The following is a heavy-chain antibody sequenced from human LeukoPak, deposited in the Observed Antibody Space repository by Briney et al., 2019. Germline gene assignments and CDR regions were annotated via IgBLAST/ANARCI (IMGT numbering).Heavy chain of an antibody. J-gene: IGHJ4*02. CDR1: GFTFDFSA. Sequence: AGGSLRLSCAASGFTFDFSAMHWLRQAPGKGLEWVSLISKDDGSTYYAYSVKGRFIISRDNSKNYLYLQMNSLRTEDTAFYYCAKDSRGAAFWGEFEYWGQGTLVIVSS. CDR2: ISKDDGST. CDR3: AKDSRGAAFWGEFEY. V-gene: IGHV3-43*02. D-gene: IGHD3-16*01.